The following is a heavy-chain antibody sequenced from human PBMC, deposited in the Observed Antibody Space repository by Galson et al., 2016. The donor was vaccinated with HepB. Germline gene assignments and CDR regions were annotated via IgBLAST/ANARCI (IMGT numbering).Heavy chain of an antibody. CDR3: AGVSGDSRGPRRFDP. V-gene: IGHV4-28*03. D-gene: IGHD3-22*01. CDR1: GDSISNTKW. J-gene: IGHJ5*02. CDR2: IYYSGST. Sequence: ETLSLTCTVSGDSISNTKWWGWIRQPPGRGLEWIGTIYYSGSTYYDPSLESRVTMSVDTSKNQVSLKLTSVTAVDTAVYYCAGVSGDSRGPRRFDPWGQGILVTVSS.